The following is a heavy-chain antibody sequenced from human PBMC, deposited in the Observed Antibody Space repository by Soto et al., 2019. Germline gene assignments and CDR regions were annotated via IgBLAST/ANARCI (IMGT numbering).Heavy chain of an antibody. Sequence: SVKVSCKASGGTFSSYAISWVRQAPGQGLEWMGGIIPIFGTANYAQKFQGRVTITADKSTSTAYMELSSLRSEDTAVYYCARGYYYGSGSYWRGYYYGMDVWGQGTTVTVS. D-gene: IGHD3-10*01. V-gene: IGHV1-69*06. CDR3: ARGYYYGSGSYWRGYYYGMDV. J-gene: IGHJ6*02. CDR1: GGTFSSYA. CDR2: IIPIFGTA.